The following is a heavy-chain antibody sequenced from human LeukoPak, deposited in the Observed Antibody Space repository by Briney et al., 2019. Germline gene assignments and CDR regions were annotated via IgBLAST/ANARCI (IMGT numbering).Heavy chain of an antibody. V-gene: IGHV4-34*01. CDR1: GGSFSGYY. D-gene: IGHD1-26*01. CDR3: ARGITSGSYRAFDY. Sequence: SETLSLTCAVYGGSFSGYYWSWIRQPPGKGLEWIGEINHSGSTNYNPSLKSRVTTSVDTSKNQFSLKLSSVTAADTAVYYCARGITSGSYRAFDYWGQGTLVTVSS. J-gene: IGHJ4*02. CDR2: INHSGST.